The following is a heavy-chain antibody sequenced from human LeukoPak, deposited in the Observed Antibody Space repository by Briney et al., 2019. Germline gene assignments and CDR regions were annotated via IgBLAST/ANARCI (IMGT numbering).Heavy chain of an antibody. D-gene: IGHD3-10*01. J-gene: IGHJ5*01. CDR2: NSANWGT. Sequence: LSETLSHTCTVSGRPIRCFFGSLVRQPPGKGAGGIGCNSANWGTNYNPSLKSRVTISIDMSNNHFALKLRSVTAADRASYYCAGDSGPGGHFDPWGQGTLVTVSS. CDR1: GRPIRCFF. CDR3: AGDSGPGGHFDP. V-gene: IGHV4-59*01.